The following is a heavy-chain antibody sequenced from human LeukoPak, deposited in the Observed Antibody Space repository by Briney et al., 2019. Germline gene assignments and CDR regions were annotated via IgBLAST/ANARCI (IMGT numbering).Heavy chain of an antibody. V-gene: IGHV4-61*02. CDR3: ARDSYYDSY. J-gene: IGHJ4*02. CDR1: GGFISSGSYY. Sequence: SETLSLTCTVSGGFISSGSYYWSWIRQPAGKGLEWIGRIYTSGSTNYNPSLKSRVTISVDTSKNQFSLKLSSVTAADTAVYYCARDSYYDSYWGQGTLVTVSS. CDR2: IYTSGST. D-gene: IGHD3-22*01.